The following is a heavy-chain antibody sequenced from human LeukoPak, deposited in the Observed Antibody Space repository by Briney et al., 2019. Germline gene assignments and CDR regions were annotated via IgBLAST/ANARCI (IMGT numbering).Heavy chain of an antibody. Sequence: PGGSLRLSCAASGFTFSSYWMSWVRQAPGKGLEWVANIKQDGSEKYYVDSVKGRFTISRDNAKNSLYLQMNSLRAEDTAVYYCARDRRVGGWSIGPKDYWGQGTLVTVSS. D-gene: IGHD6-19*01. J-gene: IGHJ4*02. CDR1: GFTFSSYW. V-gene: IGHV3-7*01. CDR3: ARDRRVGGWSIGPKDY. CDR2: IKQDGSEK.